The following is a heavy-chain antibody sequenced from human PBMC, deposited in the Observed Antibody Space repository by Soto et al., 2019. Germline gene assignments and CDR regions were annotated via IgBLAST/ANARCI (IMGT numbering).Heavy chain of an antibody. Sequence: PSETLSLTCTVSGGSISSGDYYWRWIRQPPGKGLEWIGYIYYSGSTYYNPSLKSRVTISVDTSKNQFSLKLSSVTAADTAVYYCDRVEDYYDSSGYYVWGQGTLVTVS. CDR1: GGSISSGDYY. CDR3: DRVEDYYDSSGYYV. D-gene: IGHD3-22*01. CDR2: IYYSGST. V-gene: IGHV4-30-4*08. J-gene: IGHJ4*02.